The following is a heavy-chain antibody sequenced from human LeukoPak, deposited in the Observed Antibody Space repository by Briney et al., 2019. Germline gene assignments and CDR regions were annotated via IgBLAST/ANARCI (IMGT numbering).Heavy chain of an antibody. CDR2: INPNSGGT. CDR3: ARVCRDGYNSPFDY. CDR1: GYTFTVYY. V-gene: IGHV1-2*02. D-gene: IGHD5-12*01. J-gene: IGHJ4*02. Sequence: ASVTVSFKASGYTFTVYYMHWVRQAPGQGLEWMGWINPNSGGTNYAQKFQGRVTMTRDTSISTAYMELSRLRSDDTAVYYCARVCRDGYNSPFDYWGQGTLVTVSS.